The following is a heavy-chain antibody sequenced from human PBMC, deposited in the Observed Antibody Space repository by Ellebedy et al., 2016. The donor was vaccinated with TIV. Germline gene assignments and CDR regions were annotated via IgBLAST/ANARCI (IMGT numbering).Heavy chain of an antibody. CDR3: ARLPYYYASGTYSPFDF. CDR1: GYTFPNYL. D-gene: IGHD3-10*01. J-gene: IGHJ4*02. CDR2: VSPDDSSN. V-gene: IGHV5-51*01. Sequence: GGSLRLSXKGSGYTFPNYLIAWVRPMPGKGLECMWTVSPDDSSNKISPSFQGRVTISADKSSSTAYLQWSSLKASDTAMYFCARLPYYYASGTYSPFDFWGQGTLVTVSS.